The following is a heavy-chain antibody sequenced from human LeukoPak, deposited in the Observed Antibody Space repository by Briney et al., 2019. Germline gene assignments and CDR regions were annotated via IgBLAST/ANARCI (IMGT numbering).Heavy chain of an antibody. D-gene: IGHD5-18*01. CDR1: GGSFSSSY. CDR3: AREPPVDTAYYFDY. CDR2: INLSGST. V-gene: IGHV4-34*01. Sequence: PSETLSLTCGVYGGSFSSSYWSWIRQPPGKGLEWIGEINLSGSTNYNPSLKSRVTISVDASKNQFSLKLSSVTAADTAVYYCAREPPVDTAYYFDYWGQGTLVTVSS. J-gene: IGHJ4*02.